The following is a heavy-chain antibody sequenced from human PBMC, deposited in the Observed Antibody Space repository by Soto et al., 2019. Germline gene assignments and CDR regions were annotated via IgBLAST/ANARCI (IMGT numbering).Heavy chain of an antibody. CDR3: AKGSEGWAAAGQDY. CDR1: GFTFSSYS. Sequence: EVQLVESGGGLVKPGGSLRLSCAASGFTFSSYSMNWVRQAPGKGLEWVSSISSSSSYIYYADSVKGRFTISRDNAKNTLYLQMNSLRAEDTAVYYCAKGSEGWAAAGQDYWGQGTLVTVSS. V-gene: IGHV3-21*04. J-gene: IGHJ4*02. CDR2: ISSSSSYI. D-gene: IGHD6-13*01.